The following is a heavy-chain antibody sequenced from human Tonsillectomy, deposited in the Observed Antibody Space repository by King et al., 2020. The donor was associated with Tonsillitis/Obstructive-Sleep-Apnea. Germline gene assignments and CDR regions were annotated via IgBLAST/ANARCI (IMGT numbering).Heavy chain of an antibody. CDR1: GFTFDDYA. Sequence: VQLVESGGGVVQPGGSLRLSCAASGFTFDDYAMHWVRQAPGKGLEWVSLIRGDGSSTYYADSVKGRFTISRDNSKNSLYLQINSLRTEDTALYYCAKDTYYYSMDVWGKGTTVTVSS. CDR3: AKDTYYYSMDV. J-gene: IGHJ6*03. CDR2: IRGDGSST. V-gene: IGHV3-43*02.